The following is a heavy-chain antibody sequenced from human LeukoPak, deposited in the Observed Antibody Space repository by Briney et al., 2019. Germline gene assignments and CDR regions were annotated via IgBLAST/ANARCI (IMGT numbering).Heavy chain of an antibody. Sequence: SVKVSCKASGGTFSSYAISWVRQAPGQGLEWMGGIIPIFGTANYAQKFQGRVTITTDESTSTAYMELSSLSSEDTAVYYCARSDYGDYNFDYWGQGTLVTVSS. CDR2: IIPIFGTA. CDR1: GGTFSSYA. J-gene: IGHJ4*02. D-gene: IGHD4-17*01. CDR3: ARSDYGDYNFDY. V-gene: IGHV1-69*05.